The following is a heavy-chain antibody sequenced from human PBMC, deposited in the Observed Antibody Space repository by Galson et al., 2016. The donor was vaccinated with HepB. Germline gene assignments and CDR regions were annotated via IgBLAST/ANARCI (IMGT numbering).Heavy chain of an antibody. CDR3: AKSVLEYDILTGYYRRGADY. J-gene: IGHJ4*02. V-gene: IGHV3-23*01. D-gene: IGHD3-9*01. CDR1: GFTFSSYA. Sequence: SLRLSCAASGFTFSSYAMSWVRQAPGTGLEWVSSSGSGGPPSYADSVKGRFTIPRDNSKNTLVLQMHSLRADDPAVYYCAKSVLEYDILTGYYRRGADYWGQGTLVTVSS. CDR2: SGSGGPP.